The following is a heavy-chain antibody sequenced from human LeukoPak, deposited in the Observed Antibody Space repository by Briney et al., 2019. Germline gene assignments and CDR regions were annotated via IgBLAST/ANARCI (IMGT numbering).Heavy chain of an antibody. CDR3: ARGYCSGGSCYSDY. Sequence: SETLSLTCTVSGGSISSYYWSWIRQPPGKGLEWIGYIYYSGSTNYNPSLKSRVTISVDTSKNQFSLKLSSVTAADTAVYYCARGYCSGGSCYSDYWGQGTLVTVSS. J-gene: IGHJ4*02. V-gene: IGHV4-59*01. CDR1: GGSISSYY. D-gene: IGHD2-15*01. CDR2: IYYSGST.